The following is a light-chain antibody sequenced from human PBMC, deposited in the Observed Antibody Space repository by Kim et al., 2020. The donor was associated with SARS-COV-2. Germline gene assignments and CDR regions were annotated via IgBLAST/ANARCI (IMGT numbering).Light chain of an antibody. CDR1: NTDVGSYNY. CDR2: DVT. V-gene: IGLV2-11*01. J-gene: IGLJ3*02. CDR3: CSYAGRYTWV. Sequence: GQSVTISCTGTNTDVGSYNYVSWFQQHPGKAPKLIISDVTQRPSGVPDRFSASKSGNTASLTITGLQADDEADYYCCSYAGRYTWVFGGGTKVTVL.